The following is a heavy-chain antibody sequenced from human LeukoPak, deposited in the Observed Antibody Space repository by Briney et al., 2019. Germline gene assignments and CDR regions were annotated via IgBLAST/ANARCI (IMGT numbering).Heavy chain of an antibody. D-gene: IGHD3-10*01. CDR1: GGSFSTYY. J-gene: IGHJ4*02. CDR3: ARGEPGGRDY. Sequence: SETLSLTCAVYGGSFSTYYWNWIRQPPGKGLEWIGEINHSGITNYNPSLKSRVIISVDTSKKQSSLRLTSVTAAVTAVYYCARGEPGGRDYWGQGTLVTVSS. CDR2: INHSGIT. V-gene: IGHV4-34*01.